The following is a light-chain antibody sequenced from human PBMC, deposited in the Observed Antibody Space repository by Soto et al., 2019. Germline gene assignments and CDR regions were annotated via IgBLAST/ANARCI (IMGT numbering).Light chain of an antibody. V-gene: IGKV1-13*02. CDR2: DVS. Sequence: AIQLTQSPSSLSASVGDRVTISCRASQDVRGALAWYQQKPGTAPKILIYDVSVLESGVPTRFSGSGSGTDFTLTITSLQPVDFATYYCPQFNSYPITFGQGTRLEIK. CDR3: PQFNSYPIT. CDR1: QDVRGA. J-gene: IGKJ5*01.